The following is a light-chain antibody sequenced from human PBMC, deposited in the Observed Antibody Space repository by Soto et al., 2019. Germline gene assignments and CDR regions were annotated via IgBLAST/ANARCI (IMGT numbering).Light chain of an antibody. CDR1: QSVSNY. J-gene: IGKJ5*01. CDR3: QQRTKWFT. CDR2: DAS. V-gene: IGKV3-11*01. Sequence: EIVLTQSPATLSLSPGERATLSCRASQSVSNYLAWYQEKPGQAPRLLIYDASNRASGIPARFSGSGSGTDCTLTISSLEPEDFAVYYCQQRTKWFTFGQGTRMEIK.